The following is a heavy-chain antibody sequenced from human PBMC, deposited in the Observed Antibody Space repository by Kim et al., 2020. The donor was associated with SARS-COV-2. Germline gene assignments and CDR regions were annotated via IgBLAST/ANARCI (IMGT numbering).Heavy chain of an antibody. J-gene: IGHJ4*02. V-gene: IGHV3-23*01. D-gene: IGHD3-10*01. CDR3: AKARGSGSQTGHHLDS. CDR2: ISDRGGFT. Sequence: GGSLRLSCAASGFRFTTHAMNWVRQAPGKGLEWFSGISDRGGFTYCADSVKGHFIISRDNFKNTVYLQMNSLRAEDTAVYFCAKARGSGSQTGHHLDSWCQGTLVTGSA. CDR1: GFRFTTHA.